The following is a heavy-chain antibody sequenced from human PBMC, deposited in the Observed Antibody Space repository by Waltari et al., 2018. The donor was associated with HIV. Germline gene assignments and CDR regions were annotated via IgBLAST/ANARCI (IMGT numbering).Heavy chain of an antibody. CDR2: VEGDDGNI. D-gene: IGHD5-18*01. V-gene: IGHV1-18*01. CDR1: GYDFTSYG. J-gene: IGHJ6*02. Sequence: QLLQSGPETRKPGASVKISCKASGYDFTSYGISWVRRAPGVGLGWVGWVEGDDGNIDSGRKVKDRVSLTTDTATTTAFLEVRSLMVDDTAIYYCTRGGGSWIQETHYYKAFDVWGHGTTVIVSS. CDR3: TRGGGSWIQETHYYKAFDV.